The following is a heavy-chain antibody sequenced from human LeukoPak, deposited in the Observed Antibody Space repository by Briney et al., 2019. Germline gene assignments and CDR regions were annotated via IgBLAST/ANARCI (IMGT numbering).Heavy chain of an antibody. D-gene: IGHD3-22*01. CDR1: GYTFTSYG. CDR3: ATHRGWRPITTTFDY. J-gene: IGHJ4*02. V-gene: IGHV1-18*01. Sequence: ASVKVSCKASGYTFTSYGISWVRQAPGQGLEWMGWISAYNGNTNYAQKLQGRVTMTTDTSTSTAYMELRSLRSDDTAVYYCATHRGWRPITTTFDYWGQGTLVTVSS. CDR2: ISAYNGNT.